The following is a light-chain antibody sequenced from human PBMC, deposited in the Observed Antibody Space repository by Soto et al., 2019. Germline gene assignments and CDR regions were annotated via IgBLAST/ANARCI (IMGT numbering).Light chain of an antibody. Sequence: QSVLTQPPSASGTPGQRVTISCSGIGGNYVYWFQQLPGTAPKLLIYRNNQRPSGVPDRLSGSKSGTSASLAISGLRSEDEADYYCATWDDRLSGSVFGTGTKLTVL. CDR1: IGGNY. CDR2: RNN. V-gene: IGLV1-47*01. CDR3: ATWDDRLSGSV. J-gene: IGLJ1*01.